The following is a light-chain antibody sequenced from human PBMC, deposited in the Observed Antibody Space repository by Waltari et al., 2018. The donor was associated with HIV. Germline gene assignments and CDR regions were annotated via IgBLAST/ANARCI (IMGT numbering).Light chain of an antibody. CDR3: QSYDSSLSGSV. Sequence: QSVLTQPPSVSGAPGQRVTISCTGRSSNIGAGSDVHWYQQFPGSAPKLLINGNVNRPSGVPDRFSDSKSGTSASLAITGLQAEDEADYYCQSYDSSLSGSVFGGGTKLTVL. CDR1: SSNIGAGSD. CDR2: GNV. J-gene: IGLJ3*02. V-gene: IGLV1-40*01.